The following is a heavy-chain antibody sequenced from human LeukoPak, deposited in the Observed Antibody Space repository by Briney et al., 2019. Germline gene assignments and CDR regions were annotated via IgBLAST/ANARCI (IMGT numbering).Heavy chain of an antibody. CDR2: INPNSGGT. D-gene: IGHD3-10*01. J-gene: IGHJ4*02. CDR3: ARAGRFGELLY. Sequence: ASVKVSCKASGYTFTSYGISWVRQAPGQGLEWMGWINPNSGGTNYAQKFQGRVTMTRDTSISTAYMELSRLRSDDTAVYYCARAGRFGELLYWGQGTLVTVSS. CDR1: GYTFTSYG. V-gene: IGHV1-2*02.